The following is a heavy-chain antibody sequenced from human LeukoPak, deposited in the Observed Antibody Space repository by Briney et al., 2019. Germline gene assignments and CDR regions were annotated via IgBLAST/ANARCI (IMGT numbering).Heavy chain of an antibody. CDR1: GGSISSHD. J-gene: IGHJ4*02. D-gene: IGHD1-26*01. CDR2: IYYSGST. CDR3: ARVRVGRVEFGWELLKGRYYFDY. V-gene: IGHV4-59*11. Sequence: PSETPSLTCTVSGGSISSHDWSWIRQPPGKGLGWIRYIYYSGSTNYNPSSKRRVTISADTSKSQFSLKLISVTAADTAVYYCARVRVGRVEFGWELLKGRYYFDYWGQGTLVTVSS.